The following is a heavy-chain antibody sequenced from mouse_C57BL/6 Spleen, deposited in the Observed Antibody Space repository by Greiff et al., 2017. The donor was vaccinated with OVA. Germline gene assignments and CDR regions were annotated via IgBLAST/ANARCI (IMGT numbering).Heavy chain of an antibody. J-gene: IGHJ2*01. CDR2: IDPETGGT. CDR1: GYPFTDYE. Sequence: VQLMESGAELVRPGASVTLSCKASGYPFTDYEMHWVKPTPVHGLEWIGAIDPETGGTAYNQKFKGTALLTADKSSSTAYMALRSLTSEDSAVYYCTRSYYYGPYFDYWGQGTTLTVSS. V-gene: IGHV1-15*01. D-gene: IGHD1-1*01. CDR3: TRSYYYGPYFDY.